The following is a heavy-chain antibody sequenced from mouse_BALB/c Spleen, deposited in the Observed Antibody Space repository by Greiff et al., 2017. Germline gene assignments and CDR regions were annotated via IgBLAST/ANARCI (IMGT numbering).Heavy chain of an antibody. CDR1: GYTFTSYW. V-gene: IGHV1S22*01. D-gene: IGHD2-4*01. J-gene: IGHJ4*01. CDR3: TGTMITRYAMDY. CDR2: IYPGSGST. Sequence: LQQPGSELVRPGASVKLSCKASGYTFTSYWMHWVKQRPGQGLEWIGNIYPGSGSTNYDEKFKSKATLTVDTSSITAYMQLSSLTSEDSAVYYCTGTMITRYAMDYWGQGTSVTVSS.